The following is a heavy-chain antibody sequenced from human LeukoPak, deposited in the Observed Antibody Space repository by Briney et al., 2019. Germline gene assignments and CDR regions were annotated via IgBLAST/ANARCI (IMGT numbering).Heavy chain of an antibody. Sequence: SETLSLTCTVSGGSISSYYWSWIRQPPGKGLEWIGYIYYSGSTNYNPSLKSRVTISVDTSKNQFSLKLSSVTAADTAVYYCARAPGLGGGFDYWGQGTLVTVSS. V-gene: IGHV4-59*01. CDR2: IYYSGST. CDR3: ARAPGLGGGFDY. D-gene: IGHD3-16*01. J-gene: IGHJ4*02. CDR1: GGSISSYY.